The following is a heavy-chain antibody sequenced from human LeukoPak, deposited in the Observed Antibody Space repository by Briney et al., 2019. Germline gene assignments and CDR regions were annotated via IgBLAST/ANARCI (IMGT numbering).Heavy chain of an antibody. J-gene: IGHJ4*02. CDR3: AKVLPGYSYFRGYFDY. Sequence: SGGSLRLSCAASGFTFSSYWMHWVRQAPGKGLVWVSRINSDGSNTNYADSVKGRFTISRDNSKNTLYLQMNSLRAEDTAVYYCAKVLPGYSYFRGYFDYWGQGTLVTVSS. V-gene: IGHV3-74*01. D-gene: IGHD5-18*01. CDR1: GFTFSSYW. CDR2: INSDGSNT.